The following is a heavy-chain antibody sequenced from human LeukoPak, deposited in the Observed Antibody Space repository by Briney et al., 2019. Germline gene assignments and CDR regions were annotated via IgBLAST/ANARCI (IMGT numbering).Heavy chain of an antibody. V-gene: IGHV4-38-2*02. CDR3: ARGRGSSWGGYSYYMDV. Sequence: SETLSLTCTVSGYSISSGYYWGWIRQPPGEGLEWIGSIYHSGSTYYNPSLKSRVTISVDTPKNQFSLKLSSVTAADTAVYYCARGRGSSWGGYSYYMDVWGKGTTVTVSS. CDR1: GYSISSGYY. CDR2: IYHSGST. D-gene: IGHD6-13*01. J-gene: IGHJ6*03.